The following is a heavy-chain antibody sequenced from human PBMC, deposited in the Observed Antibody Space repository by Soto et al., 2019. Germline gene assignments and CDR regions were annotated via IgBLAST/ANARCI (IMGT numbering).Heavy chain of an antibody. CDR1: GFTFSSSE. CDR3: VREDCRTASCPVGSFDY. V-gene: IGHV3-48*03. CDR2: ISSSGAII. D-gene: IGHD2-2*01. J-gene: IGHJ4*02. Sequence: PGGSLRLSCAASGFTFSSSEMNWVRQAPGKGLEWVSYISSSGAIIFYADSVRGRFTISRDNAKNSLFLQMDSLRAEDTAIYYCVREDCRTASCPVGSFDYWGQGSLVTVSS.